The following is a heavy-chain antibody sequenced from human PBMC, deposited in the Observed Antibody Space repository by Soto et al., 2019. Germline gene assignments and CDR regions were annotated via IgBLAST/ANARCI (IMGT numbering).Heavy chain of an antibody. V-gene: IGHV1-46*01. J-gene: IGHJ3*02. CDR2: INPSGGST. CDR1: GYTFTSYY. CDR3: ARGGLIIVVGAGDAFDI. D-gene: IGHD2-15*01. Sequence: ASVKVSCKASGYTFTSYYMHWVRQAPGQGLEWMGIINPSGGSTSYAQKFQGRVTMTRDMSTSTVYMELSSLRSEDTAVYYCARGGLIIVVGAGDAFDIWGQGTMVTVSS.